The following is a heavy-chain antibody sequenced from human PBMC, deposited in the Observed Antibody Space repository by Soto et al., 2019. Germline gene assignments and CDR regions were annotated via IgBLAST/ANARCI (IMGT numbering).Heavy chain of an antibody. V-gene: IGHV4-59*08. CDR3: PRRYMSCFVN. CDR2: IYYSGST. D-gene: IGHD2-2*02. Sequence: NPSETLSLTCTVSGGSISSYYWSWIRQPPGKGLEWIGYIYYSGSTNYNPSLKSRVTISVDTSKNQFSLKLSSVTAADTAVYYCPRRYMSCFVNGGQGTLVDVSS. J-gene: IGHJ4*01. CDR1: GGSISSYY.